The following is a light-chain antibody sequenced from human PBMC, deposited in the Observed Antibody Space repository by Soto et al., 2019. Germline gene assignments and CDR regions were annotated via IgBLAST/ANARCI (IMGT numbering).Light chain of an antibody. J-gene: IGLJ1*01. CDR1: SSDVGGYEY. CDR3: SSYTTSSPLGV. CDR2: NVS. Sequence: QSALTQPASVSGSPGQSITISCTGTSSDVGGYEYVSWYQQHPGKDPKRIIYNVSDRPSGVSNRFSGSKSGNTASLAISGLQAEDEADYYCSSYTTSSPLGVFGTGTKLPVL. V-gene: IGLV2-14*03.